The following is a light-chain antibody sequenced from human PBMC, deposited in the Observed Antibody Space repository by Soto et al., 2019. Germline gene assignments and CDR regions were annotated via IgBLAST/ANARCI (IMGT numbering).Light chain of an antibody. CDR3: SSYTTSSTLV. V-gene: IGLV2-14*01. CDR1: SSDVGGYNY. CDR2: DVS. Sequence: QSALTQPASVSGSPGQSIAISCTGTSSDVGGYNYVSWYQQHPGTAPKLMIYDVSDRPSGVSNRFSGSKSGNTASLTISGLQAADEADYYCSSYTTSSTLVFGGGTKLTVL. J-gene: IGLJ2*01.